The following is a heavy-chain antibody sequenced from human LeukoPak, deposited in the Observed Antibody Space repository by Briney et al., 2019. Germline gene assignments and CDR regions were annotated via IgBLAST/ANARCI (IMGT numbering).Heavy chain of an antibody. CDR2: IYYSGST. CDR3: ARDGEGSGSYYNPMDHYYMDV. V-gene: IGHV4-39*07. D-gene: IGHD3-10*01. CDR1: GGSISSSSYY. Sequence: SETLSLTCTVSGGSISSSSYYWGWIRQPPGKGLEWIGSIYYSGSTYYNPSLKSRVTISVDTSKNQFSLKLSSVTAADTAVYYCARDGEGSGSYYNPMDHYYMDVWGKGTTVTVSS. J-gene: IGHJ6*03.